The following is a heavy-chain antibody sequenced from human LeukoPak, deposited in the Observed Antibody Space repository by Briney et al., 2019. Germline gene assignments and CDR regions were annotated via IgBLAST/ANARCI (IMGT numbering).Heavy chain of an antibody. Sequence: PSETLSLTCTVSGGSISSYYWSWIRQPPGKGLEWIGYIYYSGSTNYNPPLKGRVTISVDTSKNQFSLKLSSVTAADTAVYYCARDLAEAGKGFDYWGQGTLVTVSS. CDR1: GGSISSYY. V-gene: IGHV4-59*01. CDR2: IYYSGST. CDR3: ARDLAEAGKGFDY. D-gene: IGHD6-19*01. J-gene: IGHJ4*02.